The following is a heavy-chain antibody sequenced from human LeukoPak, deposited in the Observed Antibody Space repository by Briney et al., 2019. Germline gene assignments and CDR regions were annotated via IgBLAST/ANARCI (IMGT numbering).Heavy chain of an antibody. V-gene: IGHV3-30*18. J-gene: IGHJ4*02. D-gene: IGHD6-19*01. CDR2: ISYDGSNK. CDR3: AKGATRAVAGILDY. Sequence: PGGSLRLSCAASGFTFSSHGMHWVRQAPGKGLEWVAVISYDGSNKYYADSVKGRFTISRDNSKNTLYLQMNSLRAEDTAVYYCAKGATRAVAGILDYWGQGTLVTVSS. CDR1: GFTFSSHG.